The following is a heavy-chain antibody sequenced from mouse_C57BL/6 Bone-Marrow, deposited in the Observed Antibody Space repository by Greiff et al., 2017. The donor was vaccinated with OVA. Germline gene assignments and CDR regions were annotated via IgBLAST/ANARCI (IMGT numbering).Heavy chain of an antibody. V-gene: IGHV1-78*01. D-gene: IGHD2-13*01. CDR1: GYTFTDHT. CDR2: LYPRDVST. Sequence: QVQLQQSDAELVKPGASVTISCKVSGYTFTDHTIHWMKQRPEQGLEWIGSLYPRDVSTKYHEKFKCNATLPADQSSSTAYMQLNSLTSEDSAVYFCARGDYYARDDGGQGTSVTVSS. CDR3: ARGDYYARDD. J-gene: IGHJ4*01.